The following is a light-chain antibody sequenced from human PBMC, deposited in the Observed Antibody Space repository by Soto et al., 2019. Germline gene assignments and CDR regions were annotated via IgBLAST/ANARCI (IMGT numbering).Light chain of an antibody. CDR1: SGHSSYA. V-gene: IGLV4-69*01. J-gene: IGLJ2*01. CDR3: QTWATGIRV. Sequence: QSVLTQSPSASASLGASVKLTCTLSSGHSSYAIAWHQQQPEKGPRYLMKVSSDGSHRKGDGIPERFSGSSSGAERYLTISSLQSEDEADYYCQTWATGIRVFGGGTKLPVL. CDR2: VSSDGSH.